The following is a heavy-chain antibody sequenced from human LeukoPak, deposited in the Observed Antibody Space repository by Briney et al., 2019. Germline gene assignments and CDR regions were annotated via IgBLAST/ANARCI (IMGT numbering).Heavy chain of an antibody. CDR1: GFTFSSYA. CDR2: IGDSGGGT. V-gene: IGHV3-23*01. CDR3: ARERLHQDYYYYMDV. D-gene: IGHD4-11*01. Sequence: PGGSLRLSCAASGFTFSSYAMSWVRQAPGKGLEWVSGIGDSGGGTYYADSVKGRFTISRDNSKNTLYLQMNSLRSDDTAVYYCARERLHQDYYYYMDVWGKGTTVTVSS. J-gene: IGHJ6*03.